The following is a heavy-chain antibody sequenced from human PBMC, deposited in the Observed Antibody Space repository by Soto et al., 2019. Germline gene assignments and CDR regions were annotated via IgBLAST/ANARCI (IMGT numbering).Heavy chain of an antibody. D-gene: IGHD2-21*02. CDR2: ISNDENIK. CDR3: ARGLRDVLDY. V-gene: IGHV3-33*01. J-gene: IGHJ4*02. CDR1: GFNFGNFG. Sequence: PGGSLRLSCVASGFNFGNFGMHWVCQAPGKGLEWLTVISNDENIKQDSVRGRFAIARDNSKNTLYLHLTSLRAEDTAIYYCARGLRDVLDYWGQGTLVTVSS.